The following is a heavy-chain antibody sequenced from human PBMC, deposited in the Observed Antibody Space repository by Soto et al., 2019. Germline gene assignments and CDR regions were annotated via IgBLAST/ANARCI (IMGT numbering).Heavy chain of an antibody. CDR3: ARDQVVVVAATSEYYGRDV. J-gene: IGHJ6*04. D-gene: IGHD2-15*01. V-gene: IGHV4-31*03. CDR2: IYYSGST. Sequence: SETLSLTCTVSGGSISSGGYYWSWIRQHPGKGLEWIGYIYYSGSTYYNPSLKSRVTISVDTSKNQFSLKLSSVTAADTAVYYCARDQVVVVAATSEYYGRDVWGKGTTVTSP. CDR1: GGSISSGGYY.